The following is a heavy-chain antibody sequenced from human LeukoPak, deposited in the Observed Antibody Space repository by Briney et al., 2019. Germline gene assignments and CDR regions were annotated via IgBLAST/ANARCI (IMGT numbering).Heavy chain of an antibody. J-gene: IGHJ5*02. CDR1: GGSISSYY. Sequence: SETLSLTCTVSGGSISSYYWSWIRQPPGKGLEWIGYIYYSGSTNYNPSLKSRVTISVDTSKNQFSLKLSSVTAADTAVYYCARVMEERCPFHPWGQGTLVTVSS. CDR2: IYYSGST. CDR3: ARVMEERCPFHP. D-gene: IGHD1-1*01. V-gene: IGHV4-59*01.